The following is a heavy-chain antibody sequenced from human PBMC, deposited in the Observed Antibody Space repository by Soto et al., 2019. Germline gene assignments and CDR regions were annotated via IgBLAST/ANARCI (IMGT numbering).Heavy chain of an antibody. CDR3: ARALGYYMGYYYYYMDV. CDR1: GYTFTSYD. V-gene: IGHV1-8*01. J-gene: IGHJ6*03. Sequence: ASVKVSCKASGYTFTSYDINWVRQATGQGLEWMGWMNPNSGNTGYAQKFQGRVTMTRNTSISTAYMELSSLRSEDTAVYYCARALGYYMGYYYYYMDVWGQGTTVTVSS. CDR2: MNPNSGNT. D-gene: IGHD2-15*01.